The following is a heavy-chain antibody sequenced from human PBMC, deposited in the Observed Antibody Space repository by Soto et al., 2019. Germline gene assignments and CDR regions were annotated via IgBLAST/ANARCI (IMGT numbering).Heavy chain of an antibody. V-gene: IGHV3-53*01. CDR1: GFAVSNTY. CDR3: AKSERVDY. CDR2: IYSDGRT. J-gene: IGHJ4*02. D-gene: IGHD6-25*01. Sequence: PGGSLRLSCAASGFAVSNTYMSWVRQAPGKGLECVSIIYSDGRTFYADSVKGRFTISRDNSKNTLFLQMNSLREEDTAVYYCAKSERVDYWGQGTLVTSPQ.